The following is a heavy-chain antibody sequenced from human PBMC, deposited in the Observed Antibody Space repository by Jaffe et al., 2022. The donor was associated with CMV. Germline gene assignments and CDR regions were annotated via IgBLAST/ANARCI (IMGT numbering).Heavy chain of an antibody. D-gene: IGHD3-3*01. CDR3: AKDTVRGYDYWSSRYNYGSQPYFYGMDV. Sequence: QVQLVESGGGVVQPGRSLRLSCVASGFTFSSYGMHWVRQAPGKGLEWVAVISYDGSKRYYADSVKGRITISRDDSKNTVYVQMNSLGAEDTAVYYCAKDTVRGYDYWSSRYNYGSQPYFYGMDVWGQGTTVTVSS. J-gene: IGHJ6*02. CDR1: GFTFSSYG. V-gene: IGHV3-30*18. CDR2: ISYDGSKR.